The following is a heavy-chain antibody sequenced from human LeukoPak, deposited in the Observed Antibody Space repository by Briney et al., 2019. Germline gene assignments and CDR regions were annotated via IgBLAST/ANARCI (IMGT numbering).Heavy chain of an antibody. CDR3: AALRITMVRGVIRIKYYFDY. D-gene: IGHD3-10*01. J-gene: IGHJ4*02. CDR2: FDPEDGET. CDR1: GYTLTELS. V-gene: IGHV1-24*01. Sequence: ASVKVSCKVSGYTLTELSMHWVRQAPGKGLEWMGGFDPEDGETIYAQKFQGRVTTTEDTSTDTAYMELSSLRSEDTAVYYCAALRITMVRGVIRIKYYFDYWGQGTLVTVSS.